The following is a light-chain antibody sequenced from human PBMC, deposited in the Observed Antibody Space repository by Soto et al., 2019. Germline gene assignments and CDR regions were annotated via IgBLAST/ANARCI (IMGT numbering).Light chain of an antibody. Sequence: EIVLTQSPATLSLSPGERATLSCRASQSVRSYLAWYQQKPGQAPRLIIHDASSRATAIPARFSGSGSGTDFTLTISSLEPEDFAVYYCQQRTNWPSSTFGQGTRLEIK. V-gene: IGKV3-11*01. CDR3: QQRTNWPSST. CDR1: QSVRSY. CDR2: DAS. J-gene: IGKJ5*01.